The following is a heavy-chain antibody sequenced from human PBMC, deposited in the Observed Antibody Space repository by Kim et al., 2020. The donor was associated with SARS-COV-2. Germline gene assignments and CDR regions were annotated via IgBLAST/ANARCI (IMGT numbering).Heavy chain of an antibody. V-gene: IGHV3-48*03. CDR1: GFTFSSYE. CDR3: ARGGELWVGALDY. J-gene: IGHJ4*02. D-gene: IGHD1-26*01. Sequence: GGSLRLSCAASGFTFSSYEMNWVRQAPGKGLEWVSYISSSGSTIYYADSVKGRFTISRDNAKNSLYLQMNSLRAEDTAVYYCARGGELWVGALDYWGQGTLVTVSS. CDR2: ISSSGSTI.